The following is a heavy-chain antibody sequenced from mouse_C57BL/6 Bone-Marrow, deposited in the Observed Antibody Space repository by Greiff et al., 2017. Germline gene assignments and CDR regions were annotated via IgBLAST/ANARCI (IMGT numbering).Heavy chain of an antibody. CDR1: GYTFTSYW. CDR2: INPSNGGT. CDR3: ARPPFYYDYLAWFAY. V-gene: IGHV1-53*01. Sequence: QVQLQQPGTELVKPGASVKLSCKASGYTFTSYWMHWVKQRPGQGLEWIGNINPSNGGTNYNEKFKSKATLTVDKSSSTAYMQLSSLTSEDSAVYYCARPPFYYDYLAWFAYWGQGTLVTVSA. D-gene: IGHD2-4*01. J-gene: IGHJ3*01.